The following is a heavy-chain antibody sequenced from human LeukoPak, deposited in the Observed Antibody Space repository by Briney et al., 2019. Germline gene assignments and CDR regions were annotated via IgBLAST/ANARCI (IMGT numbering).Heavy chain of an antibody. V-gene: IGHV3-21*01. CDR2: ISSSSSYI. CDR1: GFTFSNYN. CDR3: ARSSASSGYAIGY. J-gene: IGHJ4*02. D-gene: IGHD5-12*01. Sequence: GGSLRLSCAASGFTFSNYNMNWVRQAPGKGLEWVSSISSSSSYICYADSVKGRFTISRDNAKNSLYLQMNSLRAEDTAVYYCARSSASSGYAIGYWGQGTLVTVSS.